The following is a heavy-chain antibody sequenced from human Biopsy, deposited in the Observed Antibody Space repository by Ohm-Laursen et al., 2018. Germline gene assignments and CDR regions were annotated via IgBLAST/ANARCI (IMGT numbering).Heavy chain of an antibody. CDR1: GVSITAYY. V-gene: IGHV4-4*09. Sequence: SGTLSLTCIVSGVSITAYYWSWIRQPPGKGLECIGNIHHSGSTNYNPSLKSRLTISVDTSKNQFSLKLSSVTAADTAVYYCARMDCSGGSCHYYSYGMDVWGQGTTVTVSS. D-gene: IGHD2-15*01. CDR3: ARMDCSGGSCHYYSYGMDV. CDR2: IHHSGST. J-gene: IGHJ6*02.